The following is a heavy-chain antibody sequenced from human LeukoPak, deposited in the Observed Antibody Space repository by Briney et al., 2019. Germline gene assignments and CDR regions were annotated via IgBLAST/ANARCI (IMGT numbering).Heavy chain of an antibody. Sequence: PSETLSLTCTGSGCSISSYYWSWIRQPAGKGLEWIGRINTSGSTNYNPSLKSGVTMSVDTSKNQFSLKLSSVAAANTAVYYCARELGGRFCTNGVCLGYGMDVWGQGNTVTVSS. V-gene: IGHV4-4*07. CDR1: GCSISSYY. J-gene: IGHJ6*02. D-gene: IGHD2-8*01. CDR2: INTSGST. CDR3: ARELGGRFCTNGVCLGYGMDV.